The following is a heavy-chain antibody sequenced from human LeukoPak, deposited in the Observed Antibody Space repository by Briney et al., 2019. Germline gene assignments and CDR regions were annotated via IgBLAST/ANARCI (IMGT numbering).Heavy chain of an antibody. J-gene: IGHJ6*02. CDR2: IYYSGST. Sequence: PSETLSLTCTVSGGSISSYYWSWIRQPPGKGLEWIGYIYYSGSTNYNPSLKSRDTISVDTSKNQFSLKLSSVTAADTAVYYCARQPGHYDILTGYYSYYYGMDVWGQGTTVTVSS. CDR1: GGSISSYY. V-gene: IGHV4-59*08. D-gene: IGHD3-9*01. CDR3: ARQPGHYDILTGYYSYYYGMDV.